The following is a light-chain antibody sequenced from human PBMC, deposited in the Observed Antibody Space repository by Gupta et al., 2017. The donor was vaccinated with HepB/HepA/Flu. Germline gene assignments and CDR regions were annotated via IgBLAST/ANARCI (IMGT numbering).Light chain of an antibody. V-gene: IGLV3-9*01. Sequence: SYELTQPLSVSVALGQTARIICGGNNIGSKNVHWYQQTPGQAPVLVIYRDSNRPSEIPERFSGSNSGNTATLTSSRAQAGDEADYYCQVWDITTAHVVFGGGTNLTVL. CDR3: QVWDITTAHVV. CDR1: NIGSKN. CDR2: RDS. J-gene: IGLJ2*01.